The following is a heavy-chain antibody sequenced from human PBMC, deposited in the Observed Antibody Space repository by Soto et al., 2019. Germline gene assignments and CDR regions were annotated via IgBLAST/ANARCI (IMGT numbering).Heavy chain of an antibody. CDR1: GLTFSSYA. Sequence: PGGSLRLSCAASGLTFSSYAMTWVRQAPGKGLDWVSVITYNGDNTYYADSVKGRFTISRDNSKDTVDLQMNSLRAEDTAIYYCARYIRGPTVFYFDFWGPGVLVTVSS. J-gene: IGHJ4*02. V-gene: IGHV3-23*01. CDR2: ITYNGDNT. CDR3: ARYIRGPTVFYFDF. D-gene: IGHD5-18*01.